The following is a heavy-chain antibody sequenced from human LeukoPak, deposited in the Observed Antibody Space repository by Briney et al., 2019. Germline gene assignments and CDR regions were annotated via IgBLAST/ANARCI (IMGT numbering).Heavy chain of an antibody. CDR3: ARASGSYLWYYFDY. D-gene: IGHD1-26*01. V-gene: IGHV4-61*02. CDR2: IYTSGST. Sequence: SQTLSLTCTVSGGSISSGSYYWSWIRQPAGKGLEWIGRIYTSGSTNYNPSLKSRVTISVDTSKNQFSLKQSSVTAADTAVYYCARASGSYLWYYFDYWGQGTLVTVSS. CDR1: GGSISSGSYY. J-gene: IGHJ4*02.